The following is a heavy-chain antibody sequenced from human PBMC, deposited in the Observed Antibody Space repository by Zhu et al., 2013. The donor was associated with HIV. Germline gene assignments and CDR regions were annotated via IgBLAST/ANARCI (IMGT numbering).Heavy chain of an antibody. CDR1: GYTFGSYE. V-gene: IGHV1-8*01. Sequence: QVQLVQSGAEVKKPGASVKVSCKASGYTFGSYEINWVRQATGQGPEWMGWLNPNSGNRDYSQKFQGRVTISMTSSITTVYMELNSLRSDDTAVYYCARGDYYDSSGYYDYWGQGTLVTVSS. J-gene: IGHJ4*02. CDR2: LNPNSGNR. CDR3: ARGDYYDSSGYYDY. D-gene: IGHD3-22*01.